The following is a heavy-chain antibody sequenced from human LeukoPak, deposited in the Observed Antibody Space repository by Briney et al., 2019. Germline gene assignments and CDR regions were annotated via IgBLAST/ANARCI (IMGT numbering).Heavy chain of an antibody. J-gene: IGHJ6*02. Sequence: GSLRLSCAASGFTFSSYWMSWVRQAPGKGVEWVANIKQDGSEKYYVDSVKGRFIISRDNAKNSLYLQMNSLRAEDTAVYYCARDDGGNWNDLYFYYGMDVWGQGTTVTVSS. D-gene: IGHD1-1*01. CDR3: ARDDGGNWNDLYFYYGMDV. CDR2: IKQDGSEK. V-gene: IGHV3-7*01. CDR1: GFTFSSYW.